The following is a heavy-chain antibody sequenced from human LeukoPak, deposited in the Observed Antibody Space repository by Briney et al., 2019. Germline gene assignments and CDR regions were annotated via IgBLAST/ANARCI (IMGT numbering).Heavy chain of an antibody. Sequence: ASVKVSCKASGYTFTGYHMHWVRQAPGQGLEWVGWINPNRGGTNYAQKFQGRVTMTRDTSISTAYMELSRLRSDDTAVYYCARAIAARREDYWGQGTLVTVSS. V-gene: IGHV1-2*02. CDR2: INPNRGGT. D-gene: IGHD6-6*01. CDR1: GYTFTGYH. J-gene: IGHJ4*02. CDR3: ARAIAARREDY.